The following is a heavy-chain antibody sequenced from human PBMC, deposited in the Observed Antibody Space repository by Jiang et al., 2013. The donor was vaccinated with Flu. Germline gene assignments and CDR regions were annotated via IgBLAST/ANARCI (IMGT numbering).Heavy chain of an antibody. V-gene: IGHV1-3*01. J-gene: IGHJ4*02. CDR1: GYTLTSYA. Sequence: GAEVKKPGASVRVSCKASGYTLTSYAMHWVRQAPGQRLEWMAWINAGNGNTKYSQKFQGRVTITRDTSASTAYMELSSLRSEDTAVYYGATYYDSSASLLGYFDYWGQGTLVTVSS. CDR2: INAGNGNT. D-gene: IGHD3-22*01. CDR3: ATYYDSSASLLGYFDY.